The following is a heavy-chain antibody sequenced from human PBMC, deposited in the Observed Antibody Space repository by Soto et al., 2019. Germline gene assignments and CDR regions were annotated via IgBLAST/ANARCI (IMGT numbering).Heavy chain of an antibody. J-gene: IGHJ3*01. D-gene: IGHD5-18*01. Sequence: GGSLRLSCEASGFIFNDYGTHWVRQAPGKGLDWVAVISFDGNNKYYAQSVKGRFTISRDNSKNTLFLHMDSLRREDTAVYHCVKGDLDTVVVNSPDAFDFWGQGTMVTVSS. CDR3: VKGDLDTVVVNSPDAFDF. V-gene: IGHV3-30*18. CDR1: GFIFNDYG. CDR2: ISFDGNNK.